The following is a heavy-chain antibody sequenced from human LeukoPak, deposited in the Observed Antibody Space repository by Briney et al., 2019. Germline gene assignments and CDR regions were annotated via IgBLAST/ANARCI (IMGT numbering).Heavy chain of an antibody. V-gene: IGHV3-73*01. J-gene: IGHJ4*02. Sequence: PGGSLRLSCAASGFTFSGSAMHWVRQASGKGLEWVGRIRSKANSYATAYAASVKGRFTISRDDSKNTAYLQMNSLKTEDTAVYYCARGSTYYYDSSGYYWGQGTLVTVSS. CDR1: GFTFSGSA. CDR3: ARGSTYYYDSSGYY. CDR2: IRSKANSYAT. D-gene: IGHD3-22*01.